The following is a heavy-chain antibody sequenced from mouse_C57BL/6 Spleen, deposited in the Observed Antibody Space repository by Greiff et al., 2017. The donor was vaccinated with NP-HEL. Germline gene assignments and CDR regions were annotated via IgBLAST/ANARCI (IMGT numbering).Heavy chain of an antibody. D-gene: IGHD1-1*01. CDR3: TNPTVVGRNYALDY. CDR2: IDPETGGT. V-gene: IGHV1-15*01. CDR1: GYTFTDYE. Sequence: QVQLKESGAELVRPGASVTLSCKASGYTFTDYEMHWVKQTPVHGLEWIGAIDPETGGTAYNQKFKGKAILTADKSSSTAYLELRSLTSEDSAVYYITNPTVVGRNYALDYWGQGTSVTVSS. J-gene: IGHJ4*01.